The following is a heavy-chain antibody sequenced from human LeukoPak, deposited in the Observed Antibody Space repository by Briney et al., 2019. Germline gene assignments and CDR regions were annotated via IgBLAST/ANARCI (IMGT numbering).Heavy chain of an antibody. CDR1: GFTF. D-gene: IGHD5-24*01. CDR3: AREPRDGYGLFDS. J-gene: IGHJ4*02. V-gene: IGHV3-7*01. CDR2: IKQDGSEK. Sequence: GGSLGLSCAASGFTFMSWVRQSRGRGLEWVANIKQDGSEKYYADSVKGRFTISRDNAKNSVFLQMNSLRVEDTAVYYCAREPRDGYGLFDSWGQGTQVTVSS.